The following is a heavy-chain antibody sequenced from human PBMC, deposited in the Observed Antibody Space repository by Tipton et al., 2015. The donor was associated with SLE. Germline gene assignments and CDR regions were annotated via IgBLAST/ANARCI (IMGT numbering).Heavy chain of an antibody. J-gene: IGHJ4*02. Sequence: LRLSCTVSGGSISSYYWSWIRQPPGKGLEWIGYIYYSGSTNYNPSLKSRVTISVGTSKNQFSLKLSSVTAADTAVYYCAREGSSWYYFDYWGQGTLVTVSS. D-gene: IGHD6-13*01. CDR2: IYYSGST. CDR1: GGSISSYY. CDR3: AREGSSWYYFDY. V-gene: IGHV4-59*01.